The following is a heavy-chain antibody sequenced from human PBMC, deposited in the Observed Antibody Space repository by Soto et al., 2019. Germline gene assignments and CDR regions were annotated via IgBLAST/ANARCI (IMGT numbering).Heavy chain of an antibody. D-gene: IGHD3-16*02. J-gene: IGHJ3*02. Sequence: QLQLQESGPGLVKPSETLSLTCSVSGGSISTSNYYWAWIRQPPGKGLEWIGSMFYSGSTDYNPSLKSRGTISADTSKNQFSLKLSSVTAADTAVYYCARQSIPIGEVIARDGFDIWGQGTMVTVSS. CDR2: MFYSGST. CDR1: GGSISTSNYY. CDR3: ARQSIPIGEVIARDGFDI. V-gene: IGHV4-39*01.